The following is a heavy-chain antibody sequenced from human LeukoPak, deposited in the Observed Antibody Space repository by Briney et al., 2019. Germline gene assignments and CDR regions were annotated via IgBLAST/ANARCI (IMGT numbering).Heavy chain of an antibody. CDR2: ISGSGGST. V-gene: IGHV3-23*01. Sequence: GGSLRLSCAASGFTFSSYAMSWVRQVPGKGLEWVSAISGSGGSTYYADSVKGRFTISRDNSKNTLYLQMNSLRAEDTAAYYCAKEIAAAGRGYFQHWGQGTLVTVSS. D-gene: IGHD6-13*01. CDR3: AKEIAAAGRGYFQH. J-gene: IGHJ1*01. CDR1: GFTFSSYA.